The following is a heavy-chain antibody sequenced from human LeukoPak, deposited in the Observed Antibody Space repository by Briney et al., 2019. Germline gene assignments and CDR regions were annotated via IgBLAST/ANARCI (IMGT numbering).Heavy chain of an antibody. Sequence: ASVKVSCKASGYTFNNHYMYWVRQAPGQGLEWMGAINPSDGSTSYAQKFQGRVTMTRDTSTRTVYMEVNSLRSEDTAVYYCARQGTYSSAIGMGYWGQGTLVTVSS. J-gene: IGHJ4*02. CDR1: GYTFNNHY. CDR3: ARQGTYSSAIGMGY. D-gene: IGHD6-19*01. CDR2: INPSDGST. V-gene: IGHV1-46*02.